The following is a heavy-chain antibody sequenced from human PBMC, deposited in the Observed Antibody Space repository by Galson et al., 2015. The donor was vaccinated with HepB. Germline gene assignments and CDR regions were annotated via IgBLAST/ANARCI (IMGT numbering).Heavy chain of an antibody. CDR1: GFTFSSYA. D-gene: IGHD6-19*01. CDR3: AKESTKFPGIAVAGKGGNFDY. V-gene: IGHV3-23*01. CDR2: ISGSGGST. J-gene: IGHJ4*02. Sequence: SLRLSCAASGFTFSSYAMSWVRQAPGKGLEWVSAISGSGGSTYYADSVKGRFTISRDNSKNTLYLQMNSLRAEDTAVYYCAKESTKFPGIAVAGKGGNFDYWGQGTLVTVSS.